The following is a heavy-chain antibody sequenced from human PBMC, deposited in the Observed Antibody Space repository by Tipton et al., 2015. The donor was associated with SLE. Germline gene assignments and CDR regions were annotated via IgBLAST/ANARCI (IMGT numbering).Heavy chain of an antibody. J-gene: IGHJ4*02. Sequence: SLRLSCAASGFTFSSHGMHWVRQAPGKGLEWVATIWYDGGDKYYGDSVRGRFTVSRDNAKNLLYLQMNSLRAEDTAIYYCARDKTWGSFGYWGQGTLVTVSS. CDR2: IWYDGGDK. CDR1: GFTFSSHG. D-gene: IGHD7-27*01. V-gene: IGHV3-33*01. CDR3: ARDKTWGSFGY.